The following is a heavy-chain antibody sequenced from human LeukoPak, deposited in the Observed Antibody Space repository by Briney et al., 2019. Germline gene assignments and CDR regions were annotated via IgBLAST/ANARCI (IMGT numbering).Heavy chain of an antibody. D-gene: IGHD1-1*01. CDR2: LTRSGADT. CDR1: GFAFRSYA. Sequence: GGSLRLSCVASGFAFRSYAVSRFRQAPGKGLEWVSTLTRSGADTYYADSVRGRFTISKDSSKNTLQMNSLSAEDTAIYYCVKHSGDFYGNSDYWGQGILVTVSS. CDR3: VKHSGDFYGNSDY. J-gene: IGHJ4*02. V-gene: IGHV3-23*01.